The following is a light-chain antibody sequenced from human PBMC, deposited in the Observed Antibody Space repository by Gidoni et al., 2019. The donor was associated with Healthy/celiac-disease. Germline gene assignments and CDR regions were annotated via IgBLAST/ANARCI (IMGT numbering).Light chain of an antibody. V-gene: IGKV3-11*01. CDR1: QSVSSY. Sequence: EIVLTQSPATLSLSPGERATLSCRASQSVSSYVAWYQQKPGQAPRLLSYDASNRATGIPARFSGSGSGTDFTFTISILEPEDFAVYYCQQRSNWPPATFGPGTKLEIK. CDR2: DAS. CDR3: QQRSNWPPAT. J-gene: IGKJ1*01.